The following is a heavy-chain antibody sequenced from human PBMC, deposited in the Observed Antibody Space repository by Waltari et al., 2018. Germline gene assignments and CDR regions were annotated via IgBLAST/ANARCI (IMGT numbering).Heavy chain of an antibody. CDR2: INQDGSER. CDR3: LRDRRGADLFDY. V-gene: IGHV3-7*03. D-gene: IGHD3-10*01. J-gene: IGHJ4*02. CDR1: GSSFSSYW. Sequence: EVQMVDPGGPLVRPGGSLRLSCEPSGSSFSSYWMTWVRQVQGKGLEWVANINQDGSERNYVDSVKGRFTISRDNAKNSLYLQMNSLRAEDTAVYYCLRDRRGADLFDYWGQGTLVTVSS.